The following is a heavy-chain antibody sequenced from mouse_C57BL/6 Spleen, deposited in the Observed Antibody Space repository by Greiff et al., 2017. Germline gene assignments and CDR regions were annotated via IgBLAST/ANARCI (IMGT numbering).Heavy chain of an antibody. V-gene: IGHV14-1*01. CDR2: IDPEDGDT. CDR3: TSLNTAPFDY. CDR1: GFNIKDYY. J-gene: IGHJ2*01. Sequence: VQLQQSGAELVRPGASVKLSCTASGFNIKDYYMHWVKQRPEQGLEWIGRIDPEDGDTEYAPKFQGKATMTADTSSNTAYLQRSSLTSEDTAVYYCTSLNTAPFDYWGKGATLTVSS. D-gene: IGHD5-2*01.